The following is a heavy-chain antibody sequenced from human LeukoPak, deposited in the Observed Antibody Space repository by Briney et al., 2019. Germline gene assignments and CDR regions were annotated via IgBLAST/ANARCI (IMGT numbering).Heavy chain of an antibody. J-gene: IGHJ4*02. CDR2: IIPIFGTA. CDR1: VGTFTSYA. CDR3: ASTIRGGYSYGYDY. Sequence: VASVKVSCKASVGTFTSYAISWVRQAPGQGLEWMGGIIPIFGTANYAQKFQGRGTITTDESMSTTFMELSRLRSEDTDVYFCASTIRGGYSYGYDYCVQGKLVTVSS. D-gene: IGHD5-18*01. V-gene: IGHV1-69*05.